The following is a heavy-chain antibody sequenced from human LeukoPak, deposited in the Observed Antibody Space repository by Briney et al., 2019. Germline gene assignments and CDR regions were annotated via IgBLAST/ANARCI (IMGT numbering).Heavy chain of an antibody. CDR3: ARDPGGMATVETDY. Sequence: GGSLRLSCAASGFTVSSNYMSWVRQAPGKGLEWVSVIYSGGSTYYADSVKGRFTISRDNSKNTLYLQMSSLRAEDTAVYYCARDPGGMATVETDYWGQGTLVTVSS. CDR2: IYSGGST. CDR1: GFTVSSNY. D-gene: IGHD4-23*01. V-gene: IGHV3-66*01. J-gene: IGHJ4*02.